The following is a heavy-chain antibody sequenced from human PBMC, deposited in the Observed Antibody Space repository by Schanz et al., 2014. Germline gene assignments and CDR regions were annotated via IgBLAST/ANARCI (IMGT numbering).Heavy chain of an antibody. CDR3: ARKMKLGVYGGKGHDSLDI. CDR2: ISNGGSDE. D-gene: IGHD4-17*01. V-gene: IGHV3-30*03. J-gene: IGHJ3*02. Sequence: VQLLESGGGLVQPGGSLRLSCAASGFIFSNYGMHWVRQAPGGGLEWVAGISNGGSDEYYVDSVTGRFTISRDNAKNTLYLQMNTLRAEDTAVYYCARKMKLGVYGGKGHDSLDIWGQGTMVTVSS. CDR1: GFIFSNYG.